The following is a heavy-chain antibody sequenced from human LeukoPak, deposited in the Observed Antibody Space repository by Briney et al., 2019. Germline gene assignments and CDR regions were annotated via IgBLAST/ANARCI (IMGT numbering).Heavy chain of an antibody. Sequence: SWXRXPXXKGXEWXGYIYYTGSTNYNPSLKSRVTISVDTSKNQFSLKLSSVTAADTAVYYCARYGGTGNYYYAMDVWGQATTVTVSS. D-gene: IGHD3-10*01. CDR3: ARYGGTGNYYYAMDV. CDR2: IYYTGST. V-gene: IGHV4-59*08. J-gene: IGHJ6*02.